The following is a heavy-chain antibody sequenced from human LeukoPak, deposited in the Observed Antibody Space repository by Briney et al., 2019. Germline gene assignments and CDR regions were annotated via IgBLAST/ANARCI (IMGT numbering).Heavy chain of an antibody. D-gene: IGHD5-24*01. CDR3: ARLTRVGYNSYVY. CDR1: GFTSSDYW. J-gene: IGHJ1*01. CDR2: FKNDGSSA. Sequence: GGSLRLSCAVSGFTSSDYWMHRVRQAPGKGLVWVSRFKNDGSSATYADSVKGRFTISRDEAKNTLYLQMNSLRVEDTAVYYCARLTRVGYNSYVYWGQGTLVTVSS. V-gene: IGHV3-74*01.